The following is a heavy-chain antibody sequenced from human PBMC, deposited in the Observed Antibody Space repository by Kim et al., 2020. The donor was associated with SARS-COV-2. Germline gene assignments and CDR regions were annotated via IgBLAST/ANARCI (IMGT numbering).Heavy chain of an antibody. Sequence: GGSLRLSCAASGFIFSSYAMNWVRQAPGKGLEWVSTSGTGGKGYYADSVKGRFTNTRDNSKNTLYLEMNSLRVEDTAVYYCTKDRGQQLGGQGTLVTVSS. J-gene: IGHJ4*02. D-gene: IGHD6-13*01. CDR2: SGTGGKG. V-gene: IGHV3-23*01. CDR1: GFIFSSYA. CDR3: TKDRGQQL.